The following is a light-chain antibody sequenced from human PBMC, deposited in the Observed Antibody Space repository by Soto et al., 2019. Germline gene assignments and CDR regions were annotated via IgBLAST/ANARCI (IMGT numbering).Light chain of an antibody. Sequence: QSVLTQPPSVSGAPGQRVTISCTGSSSNIGAGYYVHWYQQLPGTAPKLLIYGNSNRPSGVPDRFSGSKSGTSASLAITGLQAGDEADYYCQSYDSSLSGSVFGGGTKLTVL. CDR3: QSYDSSLSGSV. V-gene: IGLV1-40*01. J-gene: IGLJ2*01. CDR2: GNS. CDR1: SSNIGAGYY.